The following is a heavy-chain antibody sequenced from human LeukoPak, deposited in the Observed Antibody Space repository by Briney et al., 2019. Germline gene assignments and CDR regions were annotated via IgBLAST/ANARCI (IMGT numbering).Heavy chain of an antibody. D-gene: IGHD4-17*01. CDR1: GGSIRNYY. V-gene: IGHV4-59*12. CDR2: IYYSGST. Sequence: SETLSLTCTVSGGSIRNYYWSWIRQPPGKGLEWIGYIYYSGSTNYNPSLKSRVTISVDTSKNQFSLKLSSVTAADTAVYYCARDLAVTTTYPGLPVDYWGQGTLVTVSS. CDR3: ARDLAVTTTYPGLPVDY. J-gene: IGHJ4*02.